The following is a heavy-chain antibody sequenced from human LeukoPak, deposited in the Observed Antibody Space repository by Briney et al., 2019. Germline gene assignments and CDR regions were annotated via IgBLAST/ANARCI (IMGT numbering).Heavy chain of an antibody. V-gene: IGHV3-48*01. CDR2: ISSSSSTI. Sequence: GGSMRLSCAASGFTSSSYSMNWVRQAPGKGLEWVSYISSSSSTIYYADSVKGRFTISRDNAKNSLYLQMNSLRAEDTAVYYCARPYSSGWYGFDYWGQGTLVTVSS. J-gene: IGHJ4*02. CDR3: ARPYSSGWYGFDY. CDR1: GFTSSSYS. D-gene: IGHD6-19*01.